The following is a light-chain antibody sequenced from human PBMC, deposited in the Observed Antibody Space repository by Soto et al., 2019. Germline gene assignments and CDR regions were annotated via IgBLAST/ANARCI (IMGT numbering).Light chain of an antibody. CDR1: QSVSSN. J-gene: IGKJ1*01. Sequence: EIVMTQSPDTLSVSPGERATLSCRSSQSVSSNLAWYQQKPGQAPRLLIYGASTRATGIPARFSGSGSGTEFTLTISSLQSEDFAVYYCQQYNNWPLWTFGQGSKVEIK. CDR2: GAS. CDR3: QQYNNWPLWT. V-gene: IGKV3-15*01.